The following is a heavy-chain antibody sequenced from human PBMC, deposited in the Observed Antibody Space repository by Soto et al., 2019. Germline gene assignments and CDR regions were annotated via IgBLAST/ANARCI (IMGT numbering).Heavy chain of an antibody. Sequence: PETLSLTCTVSGGSISSRSYYWDWIRQPPGKGLEWIGSIYYSGSTYYNPSLKSRVTISVDTSKNQFSLKLSSVTAADTAVYYCASRPEYYDFWSGYYTDYWGQGTLVTVSS. V-gene: IGHV4-39*01. D-gene: IGHD3-3*01. CDR2: IYYSGST. CDR1: GGSISSRSYY. CDR3: ASRPEYYDFWSGYYTDY. J-gene: IGHJ4*02.